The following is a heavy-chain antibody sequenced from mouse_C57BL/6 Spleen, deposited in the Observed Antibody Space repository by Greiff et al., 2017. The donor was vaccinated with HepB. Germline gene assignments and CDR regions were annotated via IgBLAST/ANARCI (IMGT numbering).Heavy chain of an antibody. CDR2: IRNKANGYTT. J-gene: IGHJ4*01. CDR1: GFTFTDYY. D-gene: IGHD2-2*01. V-gene: IGHV7-3*01. CDR3: ERPFLYGYDDRENAMDY. Sequence: EVMLVESGGGLVQPGGSLSLSCAASGFTFTDYYMSWVRQPPGKALEWLGFIRNKANGYTTEYSASVKGRFTISRDNSQSILYLQMNALRAEDSATYYCERPFLYGYDDRENAMDYWGQGTSVTVSS.